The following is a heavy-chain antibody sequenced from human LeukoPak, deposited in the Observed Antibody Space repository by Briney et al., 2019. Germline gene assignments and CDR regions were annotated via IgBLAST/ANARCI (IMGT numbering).Heavy chain of an antibody. CDR2: ISGSGGST. Sequence: GSLRLSCAASGFTFRSYAMSWVRQAPGKGLEWVSGISGSGGSTYYADSVRGRFTISRDNAKNSLYLQMNSLRAEDTAVYYCARVLTRGRLTSSLDLWGRGTLVTVSS. CDR1: GFTFRSYA. CDR3: ARVLTRGRLTSSLDL. V-gene: IGHV3-23*01. J-gene: IGHJ2*01. D-gene: IGHD1-14*01.